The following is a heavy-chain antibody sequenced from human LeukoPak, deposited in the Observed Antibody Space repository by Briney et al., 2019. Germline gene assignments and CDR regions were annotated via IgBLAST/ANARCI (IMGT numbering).Heavy chain of an antibody. V-gene: IGHV1-2*02. CDR1: GYTFTAYD. CDR3: ARDHEEYNNCFDP. J-gene: IGHJ5*02. CDR2: INPNNGGT. D-gene: IGHD2/OR15-2a*01. Sequence: ASVKVSCKASGYTFTAYDIHWVRQAPGQGLEWMGWINPNNGGTRYAQKFQGRVTMTSDTSINTVYMELRRLRSDDTAVYYCARDHEEYNNCFDPWGQGSLVTVSS.